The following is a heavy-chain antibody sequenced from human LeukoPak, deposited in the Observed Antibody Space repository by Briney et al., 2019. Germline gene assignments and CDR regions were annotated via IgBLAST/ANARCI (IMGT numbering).Heavy chain of an antibody. J-gene: IGHJ2*01. CDR1: GFPFSSYG. D-gene: IGHD2-8*01. Sequence: GGSLRLSCAASGFPFSSYGMHWVRQAPGKGLEWVAVLSYDGSNEYYADSVKGRFTISRDNAKNSLYLQMNSLRVEDSAVYYCARGFYFSMTELYYLDLWGRGTLVTVSS. V-gene: IGHV3-30*03. CDR2: LSYDGSNE. CDR3: ARGFYFSMTELYYLDL.